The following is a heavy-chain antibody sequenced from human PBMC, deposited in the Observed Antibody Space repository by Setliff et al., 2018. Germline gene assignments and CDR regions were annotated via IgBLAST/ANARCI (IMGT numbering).Heavy chain of an antibody. D-gene: IGHD6-13*01. CDR3: ATNAGRSSSWYPRRPGEGHAFDI. CDR1: GYTFTGYY. V-gene: IGHV1-2*06. J-gene: IGHJ3*02. CDR2: INPSSGAT. Sequence: ASVKVSCKASGYTFTGYYMYWVRQAPGQGLEWMGRINPSSGATIYAQKFQGRVTMTSDTSISTAYMELSSLRSEDTAVYYCATNAGRSSSWYPRRPGEGHAFDIWGQGTMVTVSS.